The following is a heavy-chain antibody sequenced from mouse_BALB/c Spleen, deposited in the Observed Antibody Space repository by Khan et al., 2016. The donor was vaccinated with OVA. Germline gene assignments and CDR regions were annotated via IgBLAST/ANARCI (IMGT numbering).Heavy chain of an antibody. J-gene: IGHJ2*01. CDR2: ISYSGST. V-gene: IGHV3-2*02. Sequence: EVQLQESGPGLVKPSQSLSLTCTVTGYSITSDYAWNWIRQFPGNKLEWMGYISYSGSTSYNPSLKSRISITLDTSKNQFFLQLNSVTTEDTATYYCARSIMANWGQGTTLTVSS. CDR3: ARSIMAN. CDR1: GYSITSDYA.